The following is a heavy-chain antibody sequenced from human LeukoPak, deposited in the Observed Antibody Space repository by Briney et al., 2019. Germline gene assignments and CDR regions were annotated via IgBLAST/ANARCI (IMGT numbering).Heavy chain of an antibody. D-gene: IGHD3-22*01. Sequence: GGSLRLSCAASGFTFSSYSMNWVRQAPGKGLEWVSYISSASGSIYYADSVKGRFTISRDNAKNSLFLQMNSLRAEDTAVYYCARDKLSGYYDSSGHYATFDYWGQGTLVTVSS. CDR1: GFTFSSYS. V-gene: IGHV3-48*04. CDR2: ISSASGSI. CDR3: ARDKLSGYYDSSGHYATFDY. J-gene: IGHJ4*02.